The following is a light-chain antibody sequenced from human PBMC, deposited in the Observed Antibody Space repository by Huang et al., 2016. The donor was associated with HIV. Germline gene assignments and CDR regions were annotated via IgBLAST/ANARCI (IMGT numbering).Light chain of an antibody. CDR1: QSVFKTSNNRNC. CDR2: WAS. J-gene: IGKJ1*01. V-gene: IGKV4-1*01. CDR3: HQYYNTPHT. Sequence: DIVVTQSPDSLALSLGDRAAINCTASQSVFKTSNNRNCLKWYQLKPGQPPKLLIYWASTRESGVPDRFSGSGSGTDFTLTIASLQAEDVAVYYCHQYYNTPHTFGQGTKVEVK.